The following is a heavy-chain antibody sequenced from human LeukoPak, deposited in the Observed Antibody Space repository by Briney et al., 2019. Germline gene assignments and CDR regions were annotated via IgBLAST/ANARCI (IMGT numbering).Heavy chain of an antibody. D-gene: IGHD1-1*01. CDR1: GGSISSSSYY. CDR2: IYYSGST. CDR3: ARADWNDGAFDY. J-gene: IGHJ4*02. V-gene: IGHV4-39*07. Sequence: KTSETLSLTCAVSGGSISSSSYYWGWIRQPPGEGLEWIRSIYYSGSTYYNPSLKSRVTISVDTSKNQFSLKLSSVTAADTAVYYCARADWNDGAFDYWGQGTLVTVSS.